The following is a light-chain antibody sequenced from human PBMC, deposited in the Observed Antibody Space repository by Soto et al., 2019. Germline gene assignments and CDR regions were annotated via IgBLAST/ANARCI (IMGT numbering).Light chain of an antibody. V-gene: IGLV7-46*01. CDR1: TGAVTSGHY. J-gene: IGLJ2*01. CDR3: LLSYSGAQV. CDR2: DTS. Sequence: QAVVTQEPSLTVSPGGTVTLTCGSSTGAVTSGHYPYWFQQKPGQPPRTLIYDTSNKHSWTPARFSGSLLGGKAALTLSGAQPEDEAEYYCLLSYSGAQVFGGGTKVTVL.